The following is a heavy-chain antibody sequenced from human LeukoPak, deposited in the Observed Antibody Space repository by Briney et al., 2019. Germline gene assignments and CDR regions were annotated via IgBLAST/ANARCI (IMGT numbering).Heavy chain of an antibody. CDR1: GYSISSGYY. Sequence: SETLSLTCTVSGYSISSGYYWGWIRQPPGKGLEWIGSMYHSGSTYYNPSLKSRVTISVDTSKNQFSLKLSSVTAADTAVYYCARDEGSCSNGVCYFGGWFDPWGQGTLVTVSS. V-gene: IGHV4-38-2*02. CDR2: MYHSGST. J-gene: IGHJ5*02. CDR3: ARDEGSCSNGVCYFGGWFDP. D-gene: IGHD2-8*01.